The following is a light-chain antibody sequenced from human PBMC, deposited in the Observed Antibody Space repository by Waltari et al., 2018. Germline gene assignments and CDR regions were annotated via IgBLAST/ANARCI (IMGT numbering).Light chain of an antibody. CDR1: QSLLHRNRFNY. J-gene: IGKJ1*01. V-gene: IGKV2-28*01. CDR3: MHALQTPPWT. CDR2: LGS. Sequence: ILLTHSPLSLPVTPGEPPSVSCSSSQSLLHRNRFNYLDGYLQKPGQSPQPLIFLGSKRGSGVPDRISGSGSGTDVTLESSRVEAEDAGVYYGMHALQTPPWTFGQGTRVE.